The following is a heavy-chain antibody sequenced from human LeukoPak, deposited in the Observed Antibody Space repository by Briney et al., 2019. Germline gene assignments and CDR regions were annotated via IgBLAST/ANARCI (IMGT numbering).Heavy chain of an antibody. CDR1: GFTFSSYG. D-gene: IGHD2-2*01. J-gene: IGHJ3*02. V-gene: IGHV3-30*02. Sequence: GGSLRLSCAASGFTFSSYGMHWVRQAPGKGLEWVAFIRYDGSNKYYADSVKGRFTISRDNSKNTLYLQMNSLRAEDTAVYYCARDPHTYQLPYPEGYAFDIWGQGTMVTVSS. CDR3: ARDPHTYQLPYPEGYAFDI. CDR2: IRYDGSNK.